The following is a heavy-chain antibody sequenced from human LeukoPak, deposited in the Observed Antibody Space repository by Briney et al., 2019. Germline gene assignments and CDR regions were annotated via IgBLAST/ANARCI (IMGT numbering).Heavy chain of an antibody. J-gene: IGHJ4*02. D-gene: IGHD2/OR15-2a*01. CDR2: IYYSGST. CDR3: ARARICDY. Sequence: PSETLSLTCNVSGGSISSYYWSWIRQSPGKELEWIGYIYYSGSTNYNPSLKSRVTISVDTSKNQFSPKLSSVTAADTAVYYCARARICDYWGQGTLVTVSS. CDR1: GGSISSYY. V-gene: IGHV4-59*01.